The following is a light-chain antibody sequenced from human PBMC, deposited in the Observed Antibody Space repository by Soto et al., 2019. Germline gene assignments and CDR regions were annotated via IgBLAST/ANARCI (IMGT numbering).Light chain of an antibody. V-gene: IGKV1-9*01. Sequence: DIQLTQSPSFLSASVGDRVTITCRASQGISSYLAWYQQKPGKAPKLLIYAASTLQSGVPSRFSGSGPGTEFTLPISSLQPEDFASYYCQQLFSYPLFTFGPGTKVDIK. CDR3: QQLFSYPLFT. CDR1: QGISSY. J-gene: IGKJ3*01. CDR2: AAS.